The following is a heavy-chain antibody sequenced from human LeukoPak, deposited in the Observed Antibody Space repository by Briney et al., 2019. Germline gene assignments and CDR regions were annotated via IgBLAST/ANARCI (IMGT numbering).Heavy chain of an antibody. J-gene: IGHJ4*02. CDR2: VNRDGSET. CDR3: AKGPLRGTAAAIDY. V-gene: IGHV3-7*01. Sequence: PGGSLRLSCAASGFALSSHWMTWVRQVLGRGPEWVANVNRDGSETYYPDSVKGRFTISRDISTDTLWLQMDSLRTEDTAVYYCAKGPLRGTAAAIDYWGQGTLVTVSS. D-gene: IGHD2-2*01. CDR1: GFALSSHW.